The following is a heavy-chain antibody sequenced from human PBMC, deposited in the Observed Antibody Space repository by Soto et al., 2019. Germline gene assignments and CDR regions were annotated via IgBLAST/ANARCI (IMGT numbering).Heavy chain of an antibody. CDR1: GFTFSNYA. CDR3: AKGTRYCINGVCVVMYY. D-gene: IGHD2-8*01. Sequence: EVQVLDSGGGLVQPGGSLRLSCAASGFTFSNYAMNWVRQAPGKGLEWVSAISGSGSSTYYADSVKGRFTISRDNSKNTLYLQMNSLGAEDTAVYYCAKGTRYCINGVCVVMYYWGQGTLVTVSS. V-gene: IGHV3-23*01. CDR2: ISGSGSST. J-gene: IGHJ4*02.